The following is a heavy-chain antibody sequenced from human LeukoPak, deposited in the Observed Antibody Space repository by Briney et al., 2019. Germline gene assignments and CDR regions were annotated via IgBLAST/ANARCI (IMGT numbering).Heavy chain of an antibody. CDR3: AKDISRYNWNYQSHHYGMDV. Sequence: GGSLRLSCAASGFTFSSYAMSWVRQAPGKGLEWVSGVSWNSGSIGYADSVKGRFTISRDNAKNSLYLQMNSLRGEDTAFYYCAKDISRYNWNYQSHHYGMDVWGQGTTVTVSS. V-gene: IGHV3-9*01. D-gene: IGHD1-7*01. CDR2: VSWNSGSI. CDR1: GFTFSSYA. J-gene: IGHJ6*02.